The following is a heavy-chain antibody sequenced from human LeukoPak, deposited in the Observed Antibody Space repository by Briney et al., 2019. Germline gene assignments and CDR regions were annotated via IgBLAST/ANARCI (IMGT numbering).Heavy chain of an antibody. J-gene: IGHJ4*02. CDR2: IRYDGSNK. D-gene: IGHD3-22*01. CDR1: GFTFDDYG. CDR3: AKDFSVYYYDSRVFDY. Sequence: PGGSLRLSCAASGFTFDDYGMHWVRQAPGKGLGWVAFIRYDGSNKYYADSVKGRFTISRDNSKNTLYLQMNSLRTEDTAVYYCAKDFSVYYYDSRVFDYWGQGTLVTVSS. V-gene: IGHV3-30*02.